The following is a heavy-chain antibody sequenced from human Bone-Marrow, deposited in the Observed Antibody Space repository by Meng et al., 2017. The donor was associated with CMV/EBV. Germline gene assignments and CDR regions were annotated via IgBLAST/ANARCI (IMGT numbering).Heavy chain of an antibody. D-gene: IGHD1-14*01. J-gene: IGHJ4*02. CDR2: MNPNTGNT. CDR1: GYTFTNYD. Sequence: ASVKVSCKASGYTFTNYDINWVRQAAGQGLEWMGWMNPNTGNTDYAQKLQGRVTMTTDTPTTTAYMELRSLRSDDTAVYYCARGFYGIPDDYWGQGTLVTVSS. V-gene: IGHV1-8*01. CDR3: ARGFYGIPDDY.